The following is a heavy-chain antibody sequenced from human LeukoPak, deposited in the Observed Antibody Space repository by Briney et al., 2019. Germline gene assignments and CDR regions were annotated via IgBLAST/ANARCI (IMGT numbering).Heavy chain of an antibody. V-gene: IGHV1-46*01. Sequence: ASVTVSFTASGYTFTIYYMHWVRQAPGQGLEWMGIINPSGGSTRYAQKFQGRVTMTRDTSTSTVYMELSSLRSEDMAVYYCARDLIPGGNYYYYGMDVWGQGTTVTVSS. J-gene: IGHJ6*02. CDR3: ARDLIPGGNYYYYGMDV. CDR2: INPSGGST. D-gene: IGHD3-10*01. CDR1: GYTFTIYY.